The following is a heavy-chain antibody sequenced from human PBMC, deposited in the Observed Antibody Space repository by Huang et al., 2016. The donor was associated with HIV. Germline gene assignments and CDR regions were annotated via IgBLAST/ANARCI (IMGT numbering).Heavy chain of an antibody. CDR2: INHSGST. Sequence: QVQLQQWGAGLLKPSETLSLTCAVYGVSLSGYEWSWVRRPTGKGLEWIGEINHSGSTNYHPSLKSRVTISVDTSKTHFSLKRISVTAADTAVYYCARCPDYYDSSGREAFDIWGQGTMVTVSS. D-gene: IGHD3-22*01. CDR1: GVSLSGYE. V-gene: IGHV4-34*01. J-gene: IGHJ3*02. CDR3: ARCPDYYDSSGREAFDI.